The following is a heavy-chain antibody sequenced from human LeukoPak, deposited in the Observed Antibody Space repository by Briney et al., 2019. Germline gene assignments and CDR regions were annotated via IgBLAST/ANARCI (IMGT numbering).Heavy chain of an antibody. V-gene: IGHV3-23*01. Sequence: GGPLRPSWAAYGFTFGRYALGWVRGPQERGLGGASAISSSGASKYYADSVKGRFTISRDNSKNTLYLQMNSLRAEDTAVYYCAKKYKDGSGSYHFDYWGQGTLVTVSS. J-gene: IGHJ4*02. CDR1: GFTFGRYA. D-gene: IGHD3-10*01. CDR3: AKKYKDGSGSYHFDY. CDR2: ISSSGASK.